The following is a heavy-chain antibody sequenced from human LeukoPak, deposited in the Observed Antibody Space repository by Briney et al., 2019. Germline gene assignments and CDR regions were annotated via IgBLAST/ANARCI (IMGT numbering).Heavy chain of an antibody. J-gene: IGHJ6*02. CDR1: DTLTDDQ. Sequence: ASVKVSCKGDTLTDDQVHWVRQAPGQGLEWMGWINPSNGGPHYAEKFKGRVTMTRDTSLSMAYMELNSLRSDDTAVYYCATMRGFRPPSYVFLMDVWGQGTTVTVSS. CDR3: ATMRGFRPPSYVFLMDV. CDR2: INPSNGGP. D-gene: IGHD3-10*02. V-gene: IGHV1-2*02.